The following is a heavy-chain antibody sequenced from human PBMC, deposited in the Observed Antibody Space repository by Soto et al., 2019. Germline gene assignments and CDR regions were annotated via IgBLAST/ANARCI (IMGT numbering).Heavy chain of an antibody. D-gene: IGHD3-16*02. J-gene: IGHJ4*02. Sequence: ASVKVSCKASGYTFTRYYMNWVRQAPGKGLEWMGWINPDSGDTDYAQKFQGRVTMTRDASISTAYLEVNSLRSDDTAMYYCTTHARYYYNDYWGQGTLVTVSS. CDR2: INPDSGDT. CDR3: TTHARYYYNDY. V-gene: IGHV1-2*02. CDR1: GYTFTRYY.